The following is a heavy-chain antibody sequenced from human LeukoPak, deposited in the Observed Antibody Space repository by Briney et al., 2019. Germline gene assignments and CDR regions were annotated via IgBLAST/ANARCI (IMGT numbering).Heavy chain of an antibody. Sequence: PETLSLTCTGSGGSISSYYWSWIRQPPGKGLEWIGYIYYSGSTNYSPSLKSRVTISVDTSKNQFSLKLSSVTAADTAVYYCARLYSSSLGRVFDYWGQGTLVTVSS. CDR3: ARLYSSSLGRVFDY. J-gene: IGHJ4*02. CDR1: GGSISSYY. V-gene: IGHV4-59*01. CDR2: IYYSGST. D-gene: IGHD6-13*01.